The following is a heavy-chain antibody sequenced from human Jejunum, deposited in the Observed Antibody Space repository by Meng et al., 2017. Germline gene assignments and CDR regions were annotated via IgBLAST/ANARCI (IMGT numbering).Heavy chain of an antibody. J-gene: IGHJ4*02. D-gene: IGHD4-23*01. CDR3: ARPNSGSNTYYFDY. CDR2: IIPIFGTA. CDR1: GGTFSTYA. Sequence: QVPLGQFGAEVKKPGSSVKVSCKASGGTFSTYAITWVRQAPGHGLEWMGGIIPIFGTANYAQKFQGRVTITADESTSTAYMEFSGLRSEDTAVYYCARPNSGSNTYYFDYWGQGTLVTVSS. V-gene: IGHV1-69*01.